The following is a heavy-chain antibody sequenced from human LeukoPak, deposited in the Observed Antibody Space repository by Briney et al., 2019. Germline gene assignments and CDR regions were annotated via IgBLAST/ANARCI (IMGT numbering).Heavy chain of an antibody. CDR1: GFTFSNYG. V-gene: IGHV3-23*01. CDR2: ITGSGGST. D-gene: IGHD2-21*01. Sequence: GGSLRLSCAASGFTFSNYGLSWVRQAPGKGLEWVSGITGSGGSTYYADSVKGRFTISRDSSKNTLFLQMNRLRPEDAAVYYCAKAPVTTCRGAYCYPFDYWGQGTLVTVSS. J-gene: IGHJ4*02. CDR3: AKAPVTTCRGAYCYPFDY.